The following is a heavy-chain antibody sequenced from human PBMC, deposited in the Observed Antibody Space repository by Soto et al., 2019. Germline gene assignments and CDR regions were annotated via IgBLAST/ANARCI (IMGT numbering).Heavy chain of an antibody. CDR1: GGTFSSYA. V-gene: IGHV1-69*12. Sequence: QVQLVQSGAEVKKPGSSVKVSCKASGGTFSSYAISWVRQAPGQGLEWMGGIIPIFGTANYAQKVQGRVTMTADETTSTADMELSSLRSEDAAVYYCARGSRYCSGGSCYFLPGIDYWGQGTLVTVSS. CDR3: ARGSRYCSGGSCYFLPGIDY. CDR2: IIPIFGTA. J-gene: IGHJ4*02. D-gene: IGHD2-15*01.